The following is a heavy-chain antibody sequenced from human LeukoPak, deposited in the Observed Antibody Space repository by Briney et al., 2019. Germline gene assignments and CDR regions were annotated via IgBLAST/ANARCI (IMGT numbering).Heavy chain of an antibody. CDR2: IYYSGST. J-gene: IGHJ6*02. Sequence: RSSETLSLTCTVSGVSVSSYYWSWIRQPPGKGLEWIGYIYYSGSTYYNPSLKSRVTISVDTSKNQFSLKLSSVTAADTAVYYCARVSRCYYYGMDVWGQGTTVAVSS. CDR3: ARVSRCYYYGMDV. D-gene: IGHD4-17*01. V-gene: IGHV4-59*04. CDR1: GVSVSSYY.